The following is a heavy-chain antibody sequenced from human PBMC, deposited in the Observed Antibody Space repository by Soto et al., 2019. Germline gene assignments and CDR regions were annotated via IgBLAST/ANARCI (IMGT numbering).Heavy chain of an antibody. V-gene: IGHV1-18*01. D-gene: IGHD3-22*01. CDR1: GYTFTSYG. J-gene: IGHJ5*02. CDR3: AREMYYYDSSGSSWAEAGGWFDP. Sequence: GASVKVSCKASGYTFTSYGISWVRQAPGQGLEWMGWISAYNGNTNYAQKLQGRVTMTTDTSTSTAYMELRSLRSDDTAVYYCAREMYYYDSSGSSWAEAGGWFDPWGQGTLVTVSS. CDR2: ISAYNGNT.